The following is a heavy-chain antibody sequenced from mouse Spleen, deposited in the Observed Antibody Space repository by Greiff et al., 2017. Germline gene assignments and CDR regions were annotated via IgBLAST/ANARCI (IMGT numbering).Heavy chain of an antibody. Sequence: QVQLKESGAELVKPGASVKISCKASGYAFSSYWMNWVKQRPGKGLEWIGQIYPGDGDTNYNGKFKGKATLTADKSSSTAYMQLSSLTSEDSAVYFCAPHYYGYRDYYAMDYWGQGTSVTVSS. CDR3: APHYYGYRDYYAMDY. CDR2: IYPGDGDT. J-gene: IGHJ4*01. CDR1: GYAFSSYW. V-gene: IGHV1-80*01. D-gene: IGHD1-2*01.